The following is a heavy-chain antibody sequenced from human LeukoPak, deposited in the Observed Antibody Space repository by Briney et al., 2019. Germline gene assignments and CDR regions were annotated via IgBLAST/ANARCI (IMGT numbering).Heavy chain of an antibody. J-gene: IGHJ4*02. CDR3: ARDRGSGWYGY. D-gene: IGHD6-19*01. CDR1: GYTFTGYY. Sequence: GASVKVSCKASGYTFTGYYVHWVRQAPGQGLEWMGWINPNSGGTNYAQKFQGRVTMTRDTSISTAYMELSSLRSGDTAVYYCARDRGSGWYGYWGQGTLVTVSS. CDR2: INPNSGGT. V-gene: IGHV1-2*02.